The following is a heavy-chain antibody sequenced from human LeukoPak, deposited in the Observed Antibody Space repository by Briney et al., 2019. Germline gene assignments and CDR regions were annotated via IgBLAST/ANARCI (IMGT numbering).Heavy chain of an antibody. CDR3: AKAWGIAVAGAYGY. CDR1: GFTFTSYA. J-gene: IGHJ4*02. D-gene: IGHD6-19*01. V-gene: IGHV3-23*01. Sequence: GGSLRLSCAASGFTFTSYAMSWVRQAPGKGLEWVSGFSGSGGNTYYAGSVKGRFTISRDNSKHTLYLQMNSLRAEDTAVYYCAKAWGIAVAGAYGYWGQGPLVTVSS. CDR2: FSGSGGNT.